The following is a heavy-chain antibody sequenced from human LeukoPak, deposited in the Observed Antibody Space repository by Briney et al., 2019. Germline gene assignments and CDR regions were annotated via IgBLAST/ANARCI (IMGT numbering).Heavy chain of an antibody. Sequence: ASVKVSCKASGYTFTGYYMHWVRQAPGQGLEWMGWINTNSGGTNYAQKFQGRVTMTRDTSISTAYMELSRLRSDDTAVYYCARDYYYDSSGYSNPGGYWGQGTLVTVSS. V-gene: IGHV1-2*02. CDR2: INTNSGGT. D-gene: IGHD3-22*01. CDR3: ARDYYYDSSGYSNPGGY. J-gene: IGHJ4*02. CDR1: GYTFTGYY.